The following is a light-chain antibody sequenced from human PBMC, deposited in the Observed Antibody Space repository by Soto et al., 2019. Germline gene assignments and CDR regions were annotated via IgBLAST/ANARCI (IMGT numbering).Light chain of an antibody. CDR1: QSIANS. Sequence: EIVMTQSPATLSVSPGERASLSCRASQSIANSLAWYQQKPGQAPRLLIYDAIIRAPDVPARFSGSGSGTEFTLTISSLQSEDFAVYYCQQYYNWPPVTFGGGTKVDI. J-gene: IGKJ4*01. CDR2: DAI. V-gene: IGKV3-15*01. CDR3: QQYYNWPPVT.